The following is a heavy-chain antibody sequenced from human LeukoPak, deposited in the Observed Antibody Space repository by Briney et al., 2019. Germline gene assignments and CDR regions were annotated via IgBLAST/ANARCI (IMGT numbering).Heavy chain of an antibody. CDR1: GYTFTSYY. Sequence: ASVKVSCKASGYTFTSYYMHWVRQAPGQGLEWMGIINPSGGSTSYAQKFQGRVTMTRDMSTSTVYMELSSLRSEGTAVYYCARDPATPIVVVPAAIMWFDPWGQGTLVTVSS. CDR3: ARDPATPIVVVPAAIMWFDP. D-gene: IGHD2-2*01. CDR2: INPSGGST. J-gene: IGHJ5*02. V-gene: IGHV1-46*01.